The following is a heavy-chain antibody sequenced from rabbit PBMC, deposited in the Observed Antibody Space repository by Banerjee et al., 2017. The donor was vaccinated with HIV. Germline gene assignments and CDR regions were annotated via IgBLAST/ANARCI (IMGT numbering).Heavy chain of an antibody. CDR1: GVSFSISSY. CDR2: IDAGSSTFT. Sequence: QEQLVESGGGLVKPGASLTLTCTASGVSFSISSYMCWVRQAPGKGLEWIACIDAGSSTFTYFATWANGRFTISKTSSTTVTLQMTSLTAADTATYFCARDTSSSFSSYGMDLWGPGTLVTVS. V-gene: IGHV1S45*01. D-gene: IGHD1-1*01. CDR3: ARDTSSSFSSYGMDL. J-gene: IGHJ6*01.